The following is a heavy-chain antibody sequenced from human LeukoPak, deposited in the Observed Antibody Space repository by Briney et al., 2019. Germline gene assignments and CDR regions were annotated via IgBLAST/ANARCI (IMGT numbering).Heavy chain of an antibody. J-gene: IGHJ6*03. Sequence: GGSLRLSCAASGFTFSSYWMSWVRQAPGKGLEWVANIKQDGSEKYYVDSVKGRFTISRDNAKNSLYLQMNSLRAEDTAVYYCARAHRHQYYHYYYMDVWGKGTTVTVSS. V-gene: IGHV3-7*01. CDR1: GFTFSSYW. CDR2: IKQDGSEK. CDR3: ARAHRHQYYHYYYMDV.